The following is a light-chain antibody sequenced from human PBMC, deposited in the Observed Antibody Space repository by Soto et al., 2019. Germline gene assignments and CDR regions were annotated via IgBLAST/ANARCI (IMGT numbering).Light chain of an antibody. CDR2: GAL. J-gene: IGKJ2*01. CDR3: QHYGSSPYT. V-gene: IGKV3-20*01. CDR1: QSVSSTY. Sequence: EIVLTQSPGTLSLSPGERATLSCRASQSVSSTYLAWYQQKPGQAPRLLIYGALSRATGIPDRFSGSGSGTAYTITISRLEPEDFAVYYCQHYGSSPYTLGQGTKLEIK.